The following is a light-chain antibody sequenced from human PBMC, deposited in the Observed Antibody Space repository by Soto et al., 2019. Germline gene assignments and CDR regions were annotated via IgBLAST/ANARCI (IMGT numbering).Light chain of an antibody. Sequence: EILLTQSPGTLSLSPGDRATLSCRASQTISNTYLVWYQQRPGQARRLLIYGASIRASGIPDRFSGSGSGTDFTLTISRLEPEDFAVYWCQQFGTSPYTFGQGTKVDIK. CDR3: QQFGTSPYT. CDR1: QTISNTY. J-gene: IGKJ2*01. CDR2: GAS. V-gene: IGKV3-20*01.